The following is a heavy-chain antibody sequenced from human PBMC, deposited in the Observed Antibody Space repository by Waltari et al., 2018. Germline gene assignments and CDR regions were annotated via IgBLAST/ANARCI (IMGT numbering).Heavy chain of an antibody. V-gene: IGHV4-34*01. D-gene: IGHD2-15*01. CDR1: GGSFSGYY. J-gene: IGHJ5*02. CDR3: ASPLRGRYRFDP. Sequence: QVQLQQWGAGLLKPSETLSLTCAVYGGSFSGYYWSWIRQPPGKGLEWIGEINHSGSTNYNPSLKSRVTISVDTSKNQFSLKLSSVTAADTAVYYCASPLRGRYRFDPWGQGTLVTVSS. CDR2: INHSGST.